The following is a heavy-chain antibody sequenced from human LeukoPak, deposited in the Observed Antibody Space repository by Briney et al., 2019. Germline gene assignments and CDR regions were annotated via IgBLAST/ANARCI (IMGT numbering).Heavy chain of an antibody. D-gene: IGHD3-10*01. V-gene: IGHV3-23*01. J-gene: IGHJ4*02. CDR2: ISGSGGST. Sequence: GGSLRLSCAASGFTFSSYAMSWVRQAPGKGLEWVSAISGSGGSTYYADSVKGRFTISRDNSKNTLYLQMNSLRAEDTAVYYCAKNYYGSGSYYNGIDYWGQGTLVSVSS. CDR1: GFTFSSYA. CDR3: AKNYYGSGSYYNGIDY.